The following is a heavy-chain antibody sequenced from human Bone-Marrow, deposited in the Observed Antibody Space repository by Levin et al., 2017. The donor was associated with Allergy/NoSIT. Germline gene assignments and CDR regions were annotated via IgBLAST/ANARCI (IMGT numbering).Heavy chain of an antibody. Sequence: QSGGSLRLSCAASGFTFTDYAIHWIRQAPGKGLEWVSTIYDAGRTYYADSVKGRFTISRDNSKDTLYLQMNSLRADDTAVYYCARVRFPGYHGSGSYYNEYYFDSWGQGTLVTVSS. V-gene: IGHV3-53*01. CDR2: IYDAGRT. J-gene: IGHJ4*02. CDR3: ARVRFPGYHGSGSYYNEYYFDS. CDR1: GFTFTDYA. D-gene: IGHD3-10*01.